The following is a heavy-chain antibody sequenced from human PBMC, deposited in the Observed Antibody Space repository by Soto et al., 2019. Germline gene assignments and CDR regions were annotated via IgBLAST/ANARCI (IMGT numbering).Heavy chain of an antibody. CDR1: GFTVTNYW. J-gene: IGHJ4*02. V-gene: IGHV3-74*01. CDR2: INAEGTTT. Sequence: EVQLVESGGGLVQPGESLRLSWSASGFTVTNYWMHWVRQAPGKGLVWVSRINAEGTTTNYADSVKGRFTTSRDNAKNTLYLQMNSLGGEDTAVYYCACSARGPYGDYNWGQGTLVTVSS. D-gene: IGHD4-17*01. CDR3: ACSARGPYGDYN.